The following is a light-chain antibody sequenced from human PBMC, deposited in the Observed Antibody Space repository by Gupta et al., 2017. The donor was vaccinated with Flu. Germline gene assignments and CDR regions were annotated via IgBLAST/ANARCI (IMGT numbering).Light chain of an antibody. J-gene: IGKJ5*01. V-gene: IGKV2-28*01. CDR1: QSLLHSNGNKY. CDR3: MQDLQTHT. CDR2: LGF. Sequence: PHIAGAPSSISFRSSQSLLHSNGNKYLDWYLQNPGQSPQLLIYLGFNRASGLPDRFSGSGSGTDFTLKISRVEAEDVGVYYCMQDLQTHTFGQGTRLEIK.